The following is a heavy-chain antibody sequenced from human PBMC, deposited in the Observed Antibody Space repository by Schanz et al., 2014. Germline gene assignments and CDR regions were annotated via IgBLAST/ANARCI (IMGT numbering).Heavy chain of an antibody. CDR2: ISGRDGST. Sequence: EVQLLESGGGLIQPGGSLRLSCAASGFIFGSSVMAWVRQAPGKGLEWVSAISGRDGSTYYADSVRGRFTISRDNSKNTLYLQMNSLRPEDTAVYYCAKYRGYYRVSGSYRELEYWGQGTLVTVSS. D-gene: IGHD3-10*01. J-gene: IGHJ4*02. CDR1: GFIFGSSV. V-gene: IGHV3-23*01. CDR3: AKYRGYYRVSGSYRELEY.